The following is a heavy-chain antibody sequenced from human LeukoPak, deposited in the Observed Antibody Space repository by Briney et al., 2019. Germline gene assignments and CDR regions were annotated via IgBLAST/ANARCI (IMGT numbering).Heavy chain of an antibody. CDR1: GFTFSSYG. CDR3: AGHFGAWHYFDY. CDR2: IRYDGSNK. D-gene: IGHD3-3*01. J-gene: IGHJ4*02. V-gene: IGHV3-30*02. Sequence: GGSLRLSCAASGFTFSSYGMHWVRQAPGKGLEWVAFIRYDGSNKYYADSVKGRFTISRDNSKNTLYLQMNSLRGEDTAVYYCAGHFGAWHYFDYWGQGTLVTVSS.